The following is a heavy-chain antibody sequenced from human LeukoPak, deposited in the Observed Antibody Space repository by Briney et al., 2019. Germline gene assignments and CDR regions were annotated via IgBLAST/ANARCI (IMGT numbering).Heavy chain of an antibody. Sequence: GGSLRLSCAASGFTFTNYWMSWVRQAPGKGLEWVASIKQDGSEKYYLDSVKGRFTISRDNTKNSLSLQMNSLRAEDTAVYYCAKDKGDYFDYWGQGTLVTVSS. J-gene: IGHJ4*02. CDR1: GFTFTNYW. CDR3: AKDKGDYFDY. V-gene: IGHV3-7*03. D-gene: IGHD1-26*01. CDR2: IKQDGSEK.